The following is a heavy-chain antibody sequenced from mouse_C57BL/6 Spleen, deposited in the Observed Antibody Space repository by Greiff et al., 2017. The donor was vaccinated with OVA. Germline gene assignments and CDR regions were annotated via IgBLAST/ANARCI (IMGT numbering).Heavy chain of an antibody. CDR3: ARSGYGSSPAWFAY. Sequence: QVQLKQPGAELVKPGASVKMSCKASGYTFTSYWITWVKQRPGQGLEWIGDIYPGSGRTNYNEKFKSTATLTVDTASSTAYMQRSSLTSEYSAVYYCARSGYGSSPAWFAYWGQGTLVTVSA. D-gene: IGHD1-1*01. J-gene: IGHJ3*01. CDR1: GYTFTSYW. V-gene: IGHV1-55*01. CDR2: IYPGSGRT.